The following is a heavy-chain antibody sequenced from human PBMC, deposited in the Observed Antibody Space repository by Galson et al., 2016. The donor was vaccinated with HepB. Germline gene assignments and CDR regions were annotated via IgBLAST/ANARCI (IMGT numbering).Heavy chain of an antibody. J-gene: IGHJ4*02. V-gene: IGHV3-30*03. D-gene: IGHD1-26*01. CDR3: VSGEVGGK. CDR1: GFTFSRYG. Sequence: SLRLSCAASGFTFSRYGFHWVRQAPGKGLEWVALISYDGTKKNYADSVKGRFTISRDNSKKTLYLQMNSLRAEDTAVYHCVSGEVGGKWGQGTLGTVSS. CDR2: ISYDGTKK.